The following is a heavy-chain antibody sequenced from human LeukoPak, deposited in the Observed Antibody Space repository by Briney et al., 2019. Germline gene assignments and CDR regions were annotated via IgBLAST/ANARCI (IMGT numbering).Heavy chain of an antibody. Sequence: GGSLRLSCAASGFTFSSYAMSWVRQAPGKGLEWVSAISGIGGSTYYADSVKGRFTISRDNFKNTLYLQMNSLRVEDTAVYYCAKDLRYLDYGGNSGGLDYWGQGTLVTVSS. J-gene: IGHJ4*02. V-gene: IGHV3-23*01. CDR2: ISGIGGST. D-gene: IGHD4-23*01. CDR3: AKDLRYLDYGGNSGGLDY. CDR1: GFTFSSYA.